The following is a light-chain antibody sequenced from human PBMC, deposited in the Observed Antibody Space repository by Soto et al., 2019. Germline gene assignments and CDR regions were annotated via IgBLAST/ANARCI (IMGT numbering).Light chain of an antibody. CDR3: MQGTHWPPYT. CDR2: KVS. J-gene: IGKJ2*01. V-gene: IGKV2-30*02. Sequence: DVVLTQSPLSLPVTLGQPASISCRSSQSLVHSDGSTYLSWFHQRPGQSPRRLIYKVSNRDSGVPDRFSGSGSGTDFTLKISRVEAEDVGVYSCMQGTHWPPYTFGQGTKVEIK. CDR1: QSLVHSDGSTY.